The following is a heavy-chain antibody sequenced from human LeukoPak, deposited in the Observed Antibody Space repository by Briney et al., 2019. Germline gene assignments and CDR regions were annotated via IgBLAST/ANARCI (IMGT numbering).Heavy chain of an antibody. CDR2: IYYSGST. Sequence: SETLSLTCTVSGGSISSYCWSWIRQPPGKGLEWLGFIYYSGSTSYHPSLKTRVTISVDTSKNQFSLKLSSVPAADTAVYYCARARGNYYDSSGPRFDYWGQGTLVTVSS. V-gene: IGHV4-59*01. D-gene: IGHD3-22*01. CDR1: GGSISSYC. CDR3: ARARGNYYDSSGPRFDY. J-gene: IGHJ4*02.